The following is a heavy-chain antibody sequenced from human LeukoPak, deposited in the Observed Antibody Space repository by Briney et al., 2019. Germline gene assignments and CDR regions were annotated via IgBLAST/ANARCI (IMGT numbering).Heavy chain of an antibody. CDR1: GYTFTSYG. D-gene: IGHD3-10*01. Sequence: ASVKVSCKASGYTFTSYGISWVRQAPGQGLEWMGIINPSGGSTSYAQKFQGRVTMTRDTSTSTVYMELSSLRSEDTAVYYCARDLGEGEYYFDYWGQGTLVTVSS. V-gene: IGHV1-46*01. CDR3: ARDLGEGEYYFDY. CDR2: INPSGGST. J-gene: IGHJ4*02.